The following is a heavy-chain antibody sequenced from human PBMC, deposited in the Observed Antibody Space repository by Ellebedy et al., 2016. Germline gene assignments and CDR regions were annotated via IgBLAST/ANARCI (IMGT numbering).Heavy chain of an antibody. D-gene: IGHD5-18*01. CDR3: ARDRYGGYSYPNGAFDI. J-gene: IGHJ3*02. Sequence: SVKVSCKASGGTFSSYAISWVRQAPGQGLEWMGGIIPILGIANYAQKFQGRVTITADKSTSTAYMELSSLRSEDTAVYYCARDRYGGYSYPNGAFDIWGQGTMVTVSS. V-gene: IGHV1-69*10. CDR2: IIPILGIA. CDR1: GGTFSSYA.